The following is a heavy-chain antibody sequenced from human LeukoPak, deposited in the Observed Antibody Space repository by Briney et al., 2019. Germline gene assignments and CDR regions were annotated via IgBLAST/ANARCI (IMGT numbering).Heavy chain of an antibody. D-gene: IGHD1-26*01. CDR2: ISSSSSYI. CDR1: GFTFSSYS. J-gene: IGHJ4*02. V-gene: IGHV3-21*01. Sequence: GGSLRLSCAASGFTFSSYSMNWVRQAPGKGLEWVSSISSSSSYIYYADSVKGRFTISRDNAKNSLYLQMNSLRAEDTAVYYCARENHWELLPFDYWGQGTLVTVSS. CDR3: ARENHWELLPFDY.